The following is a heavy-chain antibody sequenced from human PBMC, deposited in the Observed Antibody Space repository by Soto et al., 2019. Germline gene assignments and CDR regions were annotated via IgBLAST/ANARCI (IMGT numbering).Heavy chain of an antibody. J-gene: IGHJ3*02. CDR3: LKDFWGYTHGGGAVDM. CDR2: INWNSRTI. CDR1: GFTFQNFA. V-gene: IGHV3-9*01. Sequence: EVQLVESGGGFVQPGRSLTLSCATSGFTFQNFAMNWFRQAPGKGLIWVSSINWNSRTILYADSVKGRFTISRDNATSYLYLQMNRLRVECTGLYCCLKDFWGYTHGGGAVDMWGQWTMVTVSS. D-gene: IGHD5-18*01.